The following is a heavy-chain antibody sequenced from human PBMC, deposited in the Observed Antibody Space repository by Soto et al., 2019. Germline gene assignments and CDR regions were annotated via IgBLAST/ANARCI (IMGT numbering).Heavy chain of an antibody. J-gene: IGHJ3*02. CDR1: GFTFSHYA. V-gene: IGHV3-30*18. Sequence: QVQLVESGGGVVQPGRSLRLSCAASGFTFSHYAFHWVRQAPGKGLAWVAGISYDGGNEYYADSEKGRFTISRDSPKNALYLQMNNRRPEDTAVYYCVKGGTTSAFSTLDIWGQGTVVTVSS. D-gene: IGHD1-1*01. CDR2: ISYDGGNE. CDR3: VKGGTTSAFSTLDI.